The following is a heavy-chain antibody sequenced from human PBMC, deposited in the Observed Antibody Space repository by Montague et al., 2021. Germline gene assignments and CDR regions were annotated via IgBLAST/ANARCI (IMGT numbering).Heavy chain of an antibody. Sequence: SETLFLTCTISGYSISSGYYWGWIRQPPGKGLEWIGSIFHSGSTYYNPSLKSRVTISVDTSKNQFSLKLTSVTAADTALYYCARDREAAPFDYWGQGTLVTVSS. CDR2: IFHSGST. CDR3: ARDREAAPFDY. CDR1: GYSISSGYY. D-gene: IGHD2-15*01. J-gene: IGHJ4*02. V-gene: IGHV4-38-2*02.